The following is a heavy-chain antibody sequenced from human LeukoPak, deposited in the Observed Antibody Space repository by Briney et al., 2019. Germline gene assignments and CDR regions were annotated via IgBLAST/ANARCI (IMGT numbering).Heavy chain of an antibody. CDR2: IWYDGSNK. CDR1: GFTFSSYG. J-gene: IGHJ4*02. D-gene: IGHD4-11*01. CDR3: ARDSPTYSIDY. Sequence: GGSLRLSCAASGFTFSSYGMHWVRQAPGKGLEWVAVIWYDGSNKYYADSVKGRFTISRDNSKNTLYLQMNSLRAEDTAVYYCARDSPTYSIDYWGQGTLVTVPS. V-gene: IGHV3-33*01.